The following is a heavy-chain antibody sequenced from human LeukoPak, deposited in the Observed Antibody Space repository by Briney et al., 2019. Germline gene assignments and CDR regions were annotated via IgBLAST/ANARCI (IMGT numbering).Heavy chain of an antibody. CDR1: EFTFGSHG. V-gene: IGHV3-30*02. J-gene: IGHJ4*02. Sequence: GGSLRLPCVASEFTFGSHGMHWVRQAPGKGLEWVAFIRYDGSNNYYADSVKGRFTISRDNSKNTLYLQMNSLKAEDTAVYYCSAPVATNYWGQGTLVTVSS. CDR3: SAPVATNY. D-gene: IGHD4-23*01. CDR2: IRYDGSNN.